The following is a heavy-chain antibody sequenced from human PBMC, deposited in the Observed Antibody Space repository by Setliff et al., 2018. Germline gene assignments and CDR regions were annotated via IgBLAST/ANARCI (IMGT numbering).Heavy chain of an antibody. CDR2: IYYSGTT. CDR3: ARDRYSFGYGYQYMDV. J-gene: IGHJ6*04. V-gene: IGHV4-59*12. D-gene: IGHD5-18*01. Sequence: ASETLSLTCTVSGGSISGYYWSWIRQPPGKGLEWIGYIYYSGTTNYDPSLKSRVTISVDTSKNQFSLKLSSVTAADTAVYYCARDRYSFGYGYQYMDVWGGGTTVTVSS. CDR1: GGSISGYY.